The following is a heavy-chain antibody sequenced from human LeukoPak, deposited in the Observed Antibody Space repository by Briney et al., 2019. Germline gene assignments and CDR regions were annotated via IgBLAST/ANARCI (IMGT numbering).Heavy chain of an antibody. CDR1: GFTFGSYW. CDR2: INTEGGDT. V-gene: IGHV3-74*01. D-gene: IGHD1-26*01. CDR3: ARDEKIVGASGQDY. Sequence: PGGSLRLSCAASGFTFGSYWMHWVRQAPGKGLVWVSRINTEGGDTICADSVKGRFTISRDNAKNTLFLQMNSLRAEDTAVYYCARDEKIVGASGQDYWGQGTLVTVSS. J-gene: IGHJ4*02.